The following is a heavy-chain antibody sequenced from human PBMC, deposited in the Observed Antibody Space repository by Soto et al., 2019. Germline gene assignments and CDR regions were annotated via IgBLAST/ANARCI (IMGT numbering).Heavy chain of an antibody. CDR3: VRGRGGNYHFYFDH. CDR1: GYTFIYCC. V-gene: IGHV1-46*03. CDR2: IDPNDGST. Sequence: SSMKVSVKDSGYTFIYCCIDWVRQAPGQGLEWMAIIDPNDGSTNYAQGFQGRLTVTRDTSTSTVYMELSSLTSEDTAVYYCVRGRGGNYHFYFDHWGQGTPVTVSS. D-gene: IGHD1-26*01. J-gene: IGHJ4*02.